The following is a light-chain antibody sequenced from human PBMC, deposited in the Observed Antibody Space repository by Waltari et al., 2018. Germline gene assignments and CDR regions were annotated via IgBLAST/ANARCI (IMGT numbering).Light chain of an antibody. J-gene: IGKJ2*01. Sequence: VMPQSPASLAVSLGERATLPFRFSQSVFLSSNNKNYVAWYQHKPGQPPKLLIYLASIREAGVPDRFTGSGSGTQFTLTISSLQAEDVAVYFCLQYFDVPQTFGQGTKLEI. CDR2: LAS. V-gene: IGKV4-1*01. CDR1: QSVFLSSNNKNY. CDR3: LQYFDVPQT.